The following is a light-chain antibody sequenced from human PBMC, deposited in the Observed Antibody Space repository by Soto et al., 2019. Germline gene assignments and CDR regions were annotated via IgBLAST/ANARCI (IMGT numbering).Light chain of an antibody. CDR1: QSVSSN. J-gene: IGKJ1*01. CDR2: GAS. Sequence: EIVMTQSPATLSVSPGERATLSCRASQSVSSNLAWYQQKPGQAPRLLIYGASTMATGIPARFSGSGSGTELTLTISSLQSEDFAVYYCQQYNNWPPWTFGQGTKVEIK. V-gene: IGKV3-15*01. CDR3: QQYNNWPPWT.